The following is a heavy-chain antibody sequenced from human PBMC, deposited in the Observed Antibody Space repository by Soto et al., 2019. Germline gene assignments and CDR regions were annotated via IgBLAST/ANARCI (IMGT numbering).Heavy chain of an antibody. D-gene: IGHD3-9*01. CDR3: ARPPCYVTDWYYFDT. CDR1: GNTRTSFY. J-gene: IGHJ4*02. V-gene: IGHV1-2*02. Sequence: ASLKGSFKTSGNTRTSFYIHWVRQAPGQGLEWVGRLSPTTCGTNYAQHFQGKVTLTWDMSTFTAYMELSSLIYEDTAVYYCARPPCYVTDWYYFDTWGQGTQVTVSS. CDR2: LSPTTCGT.